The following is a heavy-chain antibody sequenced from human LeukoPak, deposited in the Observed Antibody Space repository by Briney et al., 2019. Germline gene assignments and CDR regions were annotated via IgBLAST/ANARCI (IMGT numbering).Heavy chain of an antibody. Sequence: GASVKVSCKTSGDTFNTYAFSWVRQAPGQGLEWMGGIIPIFGPPNIAQKFQGRVTITAAESTSTVYMELSSLTSGDTAMYFCARDRSSGTFDSFGVWGPGTTVYVSS. J-gene: IGHJ3*01. V-gene: IGHV1-69*13. D-gene: IGHD1-26*01. CDR2: IIPIFGPP. CDR3: ARDRSSGTFDSFGV. CDR1: GDTFNTYA.